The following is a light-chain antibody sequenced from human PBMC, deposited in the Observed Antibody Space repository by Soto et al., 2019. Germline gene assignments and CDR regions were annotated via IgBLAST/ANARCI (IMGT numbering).Light chain of an antibody. CDR2: DVS. V-gene: IGLV2-14*01. CDR3: SSYTSSSTYVV. CDR1: SSDVRGYNY. Sequence: QSALTQPASVSGSPGQSITISCTGTSSDVRGYNYVSWYQQHPGKAPKLMIYDVSNRPSGVSNRFSGSKSGNTASLTISGLQAEDEADYYCSSYTSSSTYVVFGGGPKLTVL. J-gene: IGLJ2*01.